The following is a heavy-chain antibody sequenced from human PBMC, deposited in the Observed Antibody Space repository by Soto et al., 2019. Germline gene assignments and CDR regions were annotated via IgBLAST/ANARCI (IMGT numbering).Heavy chain of an antibody. CDR2: ISAYNGNT. J-gene: IGHJ5*02. CDR3: ARRRRHMIPVVLGLDP. D-gene: IGHD3-22*01. Sequence: VKVSXTAAVYTFTSCAIGLVRQAPGPGHEWMGWISAYNGNTNYAQKLQGRVTMTTDTYTSPAYMAPRNLRSDDPAVYYCARRRRHMIPVVLGLDPWGPATLVTVYS. CDR1: VYTFTSCA. V-gene: IGHV1-18*01.